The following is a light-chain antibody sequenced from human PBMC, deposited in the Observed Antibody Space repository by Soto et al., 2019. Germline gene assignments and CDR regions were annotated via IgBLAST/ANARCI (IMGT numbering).Light chain of an antibody. CDR2: DTS. Sequence: LSQSPGTLSMTAGERAVLSCRTSQSVPNTYVAWYQQQPGQAPRLLISDTSNRATGIPDRFIGSGSGTDFTLTISRLEPEDFAVFYCQQYGNSEIIFGQGALLE. CDR3: QQYGNSEII. J-gene: IGKJ5*01. CDR1: QSVPNTY. V-gene: IGKV3-20*01.